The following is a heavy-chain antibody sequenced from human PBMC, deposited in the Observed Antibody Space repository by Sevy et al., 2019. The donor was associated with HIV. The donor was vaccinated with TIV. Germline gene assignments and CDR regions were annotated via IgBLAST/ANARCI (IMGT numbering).Heavy chain of an antibody. V-gene: IGHV3-23*01. Sequence: GGSLRLSCAASGFTFSNYAINWVRQAPGKGLEWVSRISGSGDSTFYADSGKGRLTISRDNSKNTVHLQMNSRRVEDTAVYYCAKVVVPADIDPFYYYAYGMDVWGQGTTVTVSS. CDR3: AKVVVPADIDPFYYYAYGMDV. CDR1: GFTFSNYA. J-gene: IGHJ6*02. D-gene: IGHD2-2*01. CDR2: ISGSGDST.